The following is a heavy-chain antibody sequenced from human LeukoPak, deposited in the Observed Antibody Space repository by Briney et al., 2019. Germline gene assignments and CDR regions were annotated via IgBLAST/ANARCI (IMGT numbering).Heavy chain of an antibody. CDR2: INHSGST. D-gene: IGHD2-8*01. V-gene: IGHV4-30-2*01. CDR3: ARVKYAVLMVYAKYYYGMDV. CDR1: GGSISSGGYY. J-gene: IGHJ6*02. Sequence: PSQTLSLTCTVSGGSISSGGYYWSWIRQPPGKGLEWIGEINHSGSTNYNPSLKSRVTISVDTSKNQFSLKLSSVTAADTAVYYCARVKYAVLMVYAKYYYGMDVWGQGTTVTVSS.